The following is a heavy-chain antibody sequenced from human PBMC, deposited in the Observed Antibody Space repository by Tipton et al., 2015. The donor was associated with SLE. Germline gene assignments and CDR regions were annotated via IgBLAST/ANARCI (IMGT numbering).Heavy chain of an antibody. Sequence: TLSLTCTVSGGSVSSGSYYWSWIRKPAGKGLEWIGYIYASGSTHYNPSLKSRVTISVDKSKNQFSPKLSSVTAADTAVYYCARDGPYSGSYFDYWGQGTLVTVSS. V-gene: IGHV4-61*10. CDR3: ARDGPYSGSYFDY. CDR1: GGSVSSGSYY. J-gene: IGHJ4*02. CDR2: IYASGST. D-gene: IGHD1-26*01.